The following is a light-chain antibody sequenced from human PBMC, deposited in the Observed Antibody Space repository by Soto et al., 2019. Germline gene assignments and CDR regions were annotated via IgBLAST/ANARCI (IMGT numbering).Light chain of an antibody. Sequence: QSVLTQPPSASGAPGQRVTVSCTGSSSNIGAGHDVHWYQHLPGTAPKLIIYNNDNRPSGVPDRFSGSKSGTSASLAISGLQAEDEAEYYCQSYDTSLSDVLFGGGTKVTVL. J-gene: IGLJ2*01. CDR2: NND. CDR1: SSNIGAGHD. V-gene: IGLV1-40*01. CDR3: QSYDTSLSDVL.